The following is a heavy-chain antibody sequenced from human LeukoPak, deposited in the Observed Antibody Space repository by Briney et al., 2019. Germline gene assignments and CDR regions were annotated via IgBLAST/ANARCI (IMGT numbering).Heavy chain of an antibody. Sequence: PSETLSLTCTVSGGSISSYYWSWIRQPAGKGLEWIGRIYTSGSTNYNPSLKSRVTISVDTSKNQFSLRLSSVTAADTAVYYCARASGMVRGVIRWDFDYWGQGTLVTVSS. J-gene: IGHJ4*02. CDR1: GGSISSYY. CDR3: ARASGMVRGVIRWDFDY. V-gene: IGHV4-4*07. CDR2: IYTSGST. D-gene: IGHD3-10*01.